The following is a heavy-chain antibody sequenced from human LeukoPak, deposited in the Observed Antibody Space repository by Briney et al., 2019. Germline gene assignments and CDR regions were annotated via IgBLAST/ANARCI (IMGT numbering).Heavy chain of an antibody. CDR3: ARAGYNSGWYEY. CDR2: IWEDGSNI. D-gene: IGHD6-19*01. J-gene: IGHJ4*02. Sequence: PGGSLRLSCAASGFTFSTYGMHGVRQAPGKGRECVAGIWEDGSNIYYADSVKGRFIISRDNSKNTLYLQMNSLRAEDTAVYYCARAGYNSGWYEYWGQGTLVTVSS. V-gene: IGHV3-33*01. CDR1: GFTFSTYG.